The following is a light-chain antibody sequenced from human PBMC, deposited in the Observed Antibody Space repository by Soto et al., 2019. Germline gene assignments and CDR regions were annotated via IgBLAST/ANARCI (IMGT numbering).Light chain of an antibody. CDR1: SSNIGAGYD. J-gene: IGLJ3*02. CDR2: GNS. V-gene: IGLV1-40*01. Sequence: QAVVTQPPSVSGAPGQRVTISCTGSSSNIGAGYDVHWYQQLPGTAPKLLIYGNSNRPSGVPDRFSGSKSGTSASLAITGLQAEDEADYYCQSYDSSLSGSSGVFGGGTKVTVL. CDR3: QSYDSSLSGSSGV.